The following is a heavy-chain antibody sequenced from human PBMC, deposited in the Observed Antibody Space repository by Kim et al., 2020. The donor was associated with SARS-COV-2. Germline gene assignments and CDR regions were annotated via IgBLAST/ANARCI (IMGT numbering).Heavy chain of an antibody. V-gene: IGHV3-74*01. J-gene: IGHJ5*02. Sequence: KGRFTISRDNAKNTLYLQMTSLRAEDTAVYYCARDRVSTGYSSSWPLFDPWGQGTLVTVSS. CDR3: ARDRVSTGYSSSWPLFDP. D-gene: IGHD6-13*01.